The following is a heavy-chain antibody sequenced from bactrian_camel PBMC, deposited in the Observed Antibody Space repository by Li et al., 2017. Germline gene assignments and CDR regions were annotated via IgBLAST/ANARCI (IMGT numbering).Heavy chain of an antibody. D-gene: IGHD6*01. J-gene: IGHJ4*01. Sequence: DVQLVESGGGSVQSGGSLRLSCVASGHTNSSHCMGWFRQAPGKGLEWVSSITSGGVNTYYADSVKGRFTLPRDNAKNMLYLQMNSLKPEDTAMYYCASGSRWYSYWGQGTQVTVS. CDR3: ASGSRWYSY. CDR2: ITSGGVNT. CDR1: GHTNSSHC. V-gene: IGHV3S40*01.